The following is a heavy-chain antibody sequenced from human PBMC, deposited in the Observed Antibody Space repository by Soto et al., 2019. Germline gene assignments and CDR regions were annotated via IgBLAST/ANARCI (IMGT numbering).Heavy chain of an antibody. CDR3: ARTWIRYGPNDY. CDR2: ISGSSGNI. CDR1: GFALDSYG. Sequence: GGSLRLSCEASGFALDSYGMNWVRQAPGKGLEWVGFISGSSGNIFYGDSVRGRFTISRDNAKKSVYLQMNSLRVEDTAVYYCARTWIRYGPNDYWGQGTMVTVYS. J-gene: IGHJ4*02. V-gene: IGHV3-21*01. D-gene: IGHD2-2*03.